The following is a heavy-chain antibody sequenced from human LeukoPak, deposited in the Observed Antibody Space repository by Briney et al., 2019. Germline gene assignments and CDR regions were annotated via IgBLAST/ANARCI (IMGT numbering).Heavy chain of an antibody. D-gene: IGHD6-19*01. Sequence: GGSLRLSCAAAGFTFSSYAMSWDRQAPGKGLEWVSAISGSGGSTYYADSVKGRFTISRDNSKNTLYLQMNSLRAEDTAVYYCAKGSSGWQMDFDYWGQGTLVTVSS. CDR1: GFTFSSYA. CDR2: ISGSGGST. J-gene: IGHJ4*02. CDR3: AKGSSGWQMDFDY. V-gene: IGHV3-23*01.